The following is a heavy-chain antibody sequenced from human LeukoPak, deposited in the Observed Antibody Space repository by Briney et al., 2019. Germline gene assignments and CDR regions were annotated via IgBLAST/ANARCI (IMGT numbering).Heavy chain of an antibody. CDR3: ARESGFWSGYYRGCDY. D-gene: IGHD3-3*01. J-gene: IGHJ4*02. CDR2: IYTSGST. CDR1: GGSISSYY. V-gene: IGHV4-4*07. Sequence: SETLSLTCTVSGGSISSYYWSWIRQPAGKGLEWIGRIYTSGSTNYNPSLKSRVTMSVDTSKNQFSLKLSSVTAADTAVYYCARESGFWSGYYRGCDYWGQGTLVTVSS.